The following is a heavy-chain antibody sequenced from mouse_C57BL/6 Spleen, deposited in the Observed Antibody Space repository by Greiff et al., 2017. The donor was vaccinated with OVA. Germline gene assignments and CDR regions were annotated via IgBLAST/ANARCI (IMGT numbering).Heavy chain of an antibody. V-gene: IGHV5-17*01. D-gene: IGHD1-1*01. CDR2: ISSGSSTI. CDR3: ARDPVEGYFDV. J-gene: IGHJ1*03. CDR1: GFTFSDCG. Sequence: EVQGVESGGGLVKPGGSLKLSCAASGFTFSDCGMHWVRQAPEKGLEWVAYISSGSSTIYYADTVKGRFTISRDNAKNTLFLQMTSLRSEDTAMYYCARDPVEGYFDVWGTGTTVTVSS.